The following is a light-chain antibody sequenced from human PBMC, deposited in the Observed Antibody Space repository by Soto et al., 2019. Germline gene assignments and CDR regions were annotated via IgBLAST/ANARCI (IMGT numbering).Light chain of an antibody. CDR1: QDISNY. V-gene: IGKV1-33*01. CDR3: QQYDNLPLT. J-gene: IGKJ4*01. Sequence: DIQMTQSPSSLSASVGDRVTITCQASQDISNYLNWYQQKPGKAPKLLIYDASNLETGVPSRFSGSGSGKYFTFTISRLQAEDIATYYCQQYDNLPLTFGGGTKVEIK. CDR2: DAS.